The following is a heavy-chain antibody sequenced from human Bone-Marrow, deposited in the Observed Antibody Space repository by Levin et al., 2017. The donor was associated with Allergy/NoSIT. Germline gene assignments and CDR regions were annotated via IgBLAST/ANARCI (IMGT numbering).Heavy chain of an antibody. V-gene: IGHV4-30-4*01. J-gene: IGHJ4*02. D-gene: IGHD2-15*01. CDR3: ATCSGGTCYTGLDY. Sequence: PSETLSLTCTVSGGSVSSGDDYWSWIRQPPGTGLEWIGYIYYSGSTSYNPSLKSRITISIDTSKNQFSLKPTSVTATDTAVYYCATCSGGTCYTGLDYWGQGTLVTVSS. CDR2: IYYSGST. CDR1: GGSVSSGDDY.